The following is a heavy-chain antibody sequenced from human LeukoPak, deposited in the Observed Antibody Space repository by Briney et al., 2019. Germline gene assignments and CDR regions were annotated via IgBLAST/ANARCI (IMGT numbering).Heavy chain of an antibody. CDR2: IYYSGST. CDR1: GGSISSYF. D-gene: IGHD3-10*01. CDR3: ARDGSGSISWFDP. Sequence: SSETLSLTCTVSGGSISSYFWSWIRQPPGKGLEWIGFIYYSGSTNYNPSLKSRVTISVDTSKNQFSLKLSSVTAADTAVYYCARDGSGSISWFDPWGQGTLVTASS. V-gene: IGHV4-59*01. J-gene: IGHJ5*02.